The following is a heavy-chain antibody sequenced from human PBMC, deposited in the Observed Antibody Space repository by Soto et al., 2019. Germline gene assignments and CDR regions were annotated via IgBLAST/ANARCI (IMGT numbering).Heavy chain of an antibody. D-gene: IGHD6-13*01. CDR3: ARHQFSSSWYYYYYYMDV. CDR1: GYSFTSYW. CDR2: IYPGDSDT. J-gene: IGHJ6*03. V-gene: IGHV5-51*01. Sequence: PGESLKISCKCSGYSFTSYWIGLVRQMPGKGLEWMGIIYPGDSDTRYSPSFQGQVTISADKSISTAYLQWSSLKASDTAMYYCARHQFSSSWYYYYYYMDVWGKGTTVTVSS.